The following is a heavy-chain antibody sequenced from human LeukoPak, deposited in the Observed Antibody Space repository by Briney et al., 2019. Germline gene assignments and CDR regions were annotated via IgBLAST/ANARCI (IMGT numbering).Heavy chain of an antibody. V-gene: IGHV4-59*01. CDR2: IYYSGST. CDR1: SGSISSYY. CDR3: ARYYYDSSGPNYYYYYMDV. J-gene: IGHJ6*03. D-gene: IGHD3-22*01. Sequence: SETLSLTCTVSSGSISSYYWSWIRQPPGKGLEWIGYIYYSGSTNYNPSLKSRVTISVDTSKNQFSLKLSSVTAADTAVYYCARYYYDSSGPNYYYYYMDVWGKGTTVTVSS.